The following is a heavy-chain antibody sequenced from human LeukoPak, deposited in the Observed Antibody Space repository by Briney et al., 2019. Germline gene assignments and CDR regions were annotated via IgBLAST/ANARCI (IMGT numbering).Heavy chain of an antibody. CDR2: INHSGGT. D-gene: IGHD6-19*01. CDR1: GGSFSSYY. V-gene: IGHV4-34*01. CDR3: ATERRYSSGRWDYYFDS. J-gene: IGHJ4*02. Sequence: TSETLSLTCAVYGGSFSSYYWSWIRQPPGKGLEWIGEINHSGGTNYNPSLKSRVTMSVDTPKNQFSLKLSSVTAADTAVYYCATERRYSSGRWDYYFDSWGQGTLVTVSS.